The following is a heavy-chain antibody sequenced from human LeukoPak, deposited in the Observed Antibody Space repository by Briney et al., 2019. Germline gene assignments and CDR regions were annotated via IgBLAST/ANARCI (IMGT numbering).Heavy chain of an antibody. J-gene: IGHJ5*02. D-gene: IGHD6-13*01. CDR3: ARGLGAAAGTGWFDP. Sequence: SETLSLTCTVSGYSISSGYYWSWIRQPPGKGLEWIGEINHSGSTNYNPSLKSRVTISVDTSKNQFSLKLSSVTAADTAVYYCARGLGAAAGTGWFDPWGQGTLVTVSS. V-gene: IGHV4-38-2*02. CDR1: GYSISSGYY. CDR2: INHSGST.